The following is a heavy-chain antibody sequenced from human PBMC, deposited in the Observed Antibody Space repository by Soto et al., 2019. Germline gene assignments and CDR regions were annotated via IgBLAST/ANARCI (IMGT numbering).Heavy chain of an antibody. CDR3: AREPGIAVAGTRYYYGMDV. CDR2: IYYSGST. CDR1: GGSISSGGYY. Sequence: SETLSLTCTVSGGSISSGGYYWSWIRQHPGKGLEWIGYIYYSGSTYYNPSLKSRVTISVDTTKNQFSLKLSSVTAADTAVYYCAREPGIAVAGTRYYYGMDVWGQGTTVTVSS. J-gene: IGHJ6*02. V-gene: IGHV4-31*03. D-gene: IGHD6-19*01.